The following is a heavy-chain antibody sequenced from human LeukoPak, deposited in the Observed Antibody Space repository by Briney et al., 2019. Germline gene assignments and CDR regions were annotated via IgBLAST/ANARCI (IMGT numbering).Heavy chain of an antibody. CDR3: ARELRGYSYGYYYYMDV. CDR1: GFTFGSYT. V-gene: IGHV3-53*01. D-gene: IGHD5-18*01. J-gene: IGHJ6*03. CDR2: IYSGGST. Sequence: GGSLRLSCAASGFTFGSYTMSWVRQAPGKGLEWVSVIYSGGSTYYADSVKGRFTISRDNSKNTLYLQMDSLRAEDTAVYYCARELRGYSYGYYYYMDVWGKGTTVTISS.